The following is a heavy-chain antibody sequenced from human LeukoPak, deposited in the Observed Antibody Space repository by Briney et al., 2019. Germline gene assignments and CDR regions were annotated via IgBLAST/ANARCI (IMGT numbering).Heavy chain of an antibody. Sequence: RTGGSLRLSCAPSGVTISGDWMRWIRHPPGKGMEWVANIKGDGSEIYYLDSVKGRFTISRDNAKKSLYLQTNSLRAEDTAVYYCARVESWNALPTSWGQGTLVTVSS. V-gene: IGHV3-7*01. CDR3: ARVESWNALPTS. D-gene: IGHD1-1*01. CDR1: GVTISGDW. CDR2: IKGDGSEI. J-gene: IGHJ4*02.